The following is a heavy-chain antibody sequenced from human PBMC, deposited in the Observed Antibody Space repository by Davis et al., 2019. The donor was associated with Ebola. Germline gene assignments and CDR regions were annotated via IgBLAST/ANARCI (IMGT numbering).Heavy chain of an antibody. CDR3: ARDYHCSSDTCYGTTHY. J-gene: IGHJ4*02. CDR1: GYTFTSYF. Sequence: ASVKVSCKASGYTFTSYFIHWVRQAPGQGLEWMGIINPGGGSASVAQKFQGTVSMTSDTSTSTVHMELSSLRFEDTAVYYYARDYHCSSDTCYGTTHYWGQGTPVTVSS. V-gene: IGHV1-46*01. D-gene: IGHD2-15*01. CDR2: INPGGGSA.